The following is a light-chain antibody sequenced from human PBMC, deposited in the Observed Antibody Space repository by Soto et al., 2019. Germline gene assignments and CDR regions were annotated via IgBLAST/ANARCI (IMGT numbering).Light chain of an antibody. J-gene: IGKJ1*01. CDR1: QAIRND. CDR2: AAS. V-gene: IGKV1-6*02. CDR3: LQDYNYPRT. Sequence: IQMTQSPSSLSASVGDRVTITCRASQAIRNDLGWYQQKPGKAPKLLINAASIQSGVPSRFSGSGSGTDFTLTITSLQPEDFATYFCLQDYNYPRTCGQGTKVEIK.